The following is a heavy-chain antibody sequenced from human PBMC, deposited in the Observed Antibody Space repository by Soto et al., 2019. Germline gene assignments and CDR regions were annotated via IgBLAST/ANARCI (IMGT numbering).Heavy chain of an antibody. CDR1: GYTFTSYG. CDR3: ARFFLTIVGVVTTSSAFDI. CDR2: ISAYNGNT. Sequence: ASVKVSCKASGYTFTSYGISWVRQAPGQGLEWMGWISAYNGNTNYAQKLQGRVTMTTDTSTSTAYMELRSLRSDDTAVYYCARFFLTIVGVVTTSSAFDIWGQGTMVTVSS. D-gene: IGHD3-3*01. V-gene: IGHV1-18*01. J-gene: IGHJ3*02.